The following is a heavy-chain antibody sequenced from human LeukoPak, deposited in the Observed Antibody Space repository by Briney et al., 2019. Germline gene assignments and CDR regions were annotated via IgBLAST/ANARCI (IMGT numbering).Heavy chain of an antibody. V-gene: IGHV1-18*01. Sequence: GASVKVSCKASGYTFTSYGISWVRQAPGQGLEWMGWISAYNGNTNYAQKLQGRVTMTTDTSTSTAYTELRSLRSDDTAVYYCARDGVAVYYYYGMDVWGQGTTVTVSS. CDR3: ARDGVAVYYYYGMDV. CDR2: ISAYNGNT. D-gene: IGHD6-19*01. CDR1: GYTFTSYG. J-gene: IGHJ6*02.